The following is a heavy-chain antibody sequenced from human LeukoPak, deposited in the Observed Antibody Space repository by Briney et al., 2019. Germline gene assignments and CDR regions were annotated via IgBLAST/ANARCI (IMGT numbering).Heavy chain of an antibody. Sequence: ASVTVSCTASGGTFSSYAISWVRQAPGQGLEWMGRIIPILGIANYAQKFQGRVTITADKSTSTAYMELSSLRSEDTAVYYCARDIYYDSSGYFPFDPWGQGTLVTVSS. V-gene: IGHV1-69*04. CDR1: GGTFSSYA. CDR3: ARDIYYDSSGYFPFDP. J-gene: IGHJ5*02. D-gene: IGHD3-22*01. CDR2: IIPILGIA.